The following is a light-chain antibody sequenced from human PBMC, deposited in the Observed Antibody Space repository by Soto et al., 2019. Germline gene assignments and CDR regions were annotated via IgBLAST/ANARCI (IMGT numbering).Light chain of an antibody. J-gene: IGLJ1*01. CDR3: CSYAGIYTFFL. CDR2: DVT. CDR1: SSDVGGYNY. Sequence: SSKRTSSDVGGYNYVSWYQQHPGKAPKLMIYDVTKRPSGVPDRFSGSKSGNTASLTISGLQAEDEADYYCCSYAGIYTFFLFGTG. V-gene: IGLV2-11*01.